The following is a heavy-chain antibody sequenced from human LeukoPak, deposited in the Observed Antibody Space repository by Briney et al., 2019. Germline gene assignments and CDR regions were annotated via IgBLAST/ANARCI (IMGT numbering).Heavy chain of an antibody. V-gene: IGHV1-69*13. D-gene: IGHD1-26*01. CDR1: GGTFSSYA. CDR3: ARVERERNHSFDY. J-gene: IGHJ4*02. CDR2: IIPIFGTA. Sequence: GASVKVSFEASGGTFSSYAISWVRQAPGQGLEWMGGIIPIFGTANYAQKFQGRVTITADESTSTAYMELSSLRSEDTAVYYCARVERERNHSFDYWGQGTLVTVSS.